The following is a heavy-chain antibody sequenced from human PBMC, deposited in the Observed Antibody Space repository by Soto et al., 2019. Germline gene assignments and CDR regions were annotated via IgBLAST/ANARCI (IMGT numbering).Heavy chain of an antibody. D-gene: IGHD3-3*01. CDR2: IYHTGTT. CDR1: CGSIASIYH. CDR3: ARTDNVGYYQH. V-gene: IGHV4-38-2*01. Sequence: SETLSLTCSFSCGSIASIYHCAWIRHPPGRGLYFVASIYHTGTTYYHPSLKSRVTISVDTSKNQFSLNVRSVTAADSAVYYCARTDNVGYYQHFGQGILVTVSS. J-gene: IGHJ1*01.